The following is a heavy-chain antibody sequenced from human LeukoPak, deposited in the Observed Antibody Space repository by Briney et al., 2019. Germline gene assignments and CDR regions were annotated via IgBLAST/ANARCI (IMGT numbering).Heavy chain of an antibody. J-gene: IGHJ6*03. Sequence: ASVKVSCKASGGTFSSYAISWVRQAPGQGLEWMGGIIPIFGTANYAQKFQGRVTITTDESTSTAYMELSSLRAEDTAVYYCARGMAQYYYYYMDVCGKGTTVTVSS. V-gene: IGHV1-69*05. CDR2: IIPIFGTA. CDR1: GGTFSSYA. D-gene: IGHD2-8*01. CDR3: ARGMAQYYYYYMDV.